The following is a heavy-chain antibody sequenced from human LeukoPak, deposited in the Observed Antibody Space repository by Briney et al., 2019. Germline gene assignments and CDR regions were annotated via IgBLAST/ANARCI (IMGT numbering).Heavy chain of an antibody. CDR3: ASVTPIVAIDY. CDR2: ISSSGSTI. CDR1: GFTFNTYS. D-gene: IGHD5-12*01. J-gene: IGHJ4*02. V-gene: IGHV3-48*04. Sequence: GGSLRLSCAASGFTFNTYSMNWVRQAPGKGLEWVSYISSSGSTIYYADSVKGRFTISRDNAKNSLYLQMNSLRAEDTAVYYCASVTPIVAIDYWGQGTLVTVSS.